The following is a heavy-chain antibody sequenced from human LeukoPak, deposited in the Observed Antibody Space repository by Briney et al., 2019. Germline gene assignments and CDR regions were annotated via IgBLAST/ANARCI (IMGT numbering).Heavy chain of an antibody. V-gene: IGHV4-59*08. CDR1: GGSISSYY. J-gene: IGHJ5*02. CDR2: IYYSGST. CDR3: ARHKIRFLEWLLPDNWFDP. Sequence: NPSETLSLTCTVSGGSISSYYWSWIRQPPGKGLEWIGYIYYSGSTNYNPSLKSRVTISVDTSKNQFSLKLSSVTAADTAVYYCARHKIRFLEWLLPDNWFDPWGQGTLVTVSS. D-gene: IGHD3-3*01.